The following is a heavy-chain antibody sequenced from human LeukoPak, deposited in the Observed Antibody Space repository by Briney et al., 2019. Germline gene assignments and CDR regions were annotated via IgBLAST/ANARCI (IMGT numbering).Heavy chain of an antibody. CDR2: INHSGRT. CDR1: GGSFSDYF. V-gene: IGHV4-34*01. D-gene: IGHD2-2*01. J-gene: IGHJ6*02. CDR3: ARDVVVVPAAIHYGMDI. Sequence: SETLSLTCAVYGGSFSDYFWGWIRQPPGKGLEWIGEINHSGRTYYNPSLKSRVTISVDTSKNQFSLNLSSVTAADTAVYYCARDVVVVPAAIHYGMDIWGQGTTVTVSS.